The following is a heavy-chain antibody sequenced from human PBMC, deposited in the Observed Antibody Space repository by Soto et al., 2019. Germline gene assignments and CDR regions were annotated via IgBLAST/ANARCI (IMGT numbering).Heavy chain of an antibody. Sequence: GGPLRLSCAASGFTFSSYSMNCLRHAPEKGLEWVSYISSSSSTIYYADSVKGRFTISRDNAKNSLYLQMNSLRAEDTAVYYCATEPTTGYYNVFDYWGQGTLVTVSS. J-gene: IGHJ4*02. CDR2: ISSSSSTI. D-gene: IGHD3-9*01. V-gene: IGHV3-48*01. CDR1: GFTFSSYS. CDR3: ATEPTTGYYNVFDY.